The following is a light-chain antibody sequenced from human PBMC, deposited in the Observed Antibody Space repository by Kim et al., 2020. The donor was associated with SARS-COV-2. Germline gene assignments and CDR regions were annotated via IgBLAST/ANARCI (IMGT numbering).Light chain of an antibody. CDR3: MQNTHWPFT. J-gene: IGKJ2*01. V-gene: IGKV2-30*02. CDR2: KVS. CDR1: QSLVHSDGNTY. Sequence: DVVMTQSPLSLPVTLGQPASISCRSSQSLVHSDGNTYLSWFQQRPGQSPRRLIYKVSNRDSGVPDRFSGSGSGTDFTLKISRVEAEDVGVYYCMQNTHWPFTFGQGTKLEI.